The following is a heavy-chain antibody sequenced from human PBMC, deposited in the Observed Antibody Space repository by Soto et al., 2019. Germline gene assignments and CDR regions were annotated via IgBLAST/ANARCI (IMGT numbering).Heavy chain of an antibody. D-gene: IGHD2-15*01. CDR2: IYYSGST. Sequence: TLSLTCTVSGGSISSGGYYWSWIRQHPGKGLEWIGYIYYSGSTYYNPSLKSRVTISVDTSKNHFSLKLSSVTAADKAVYYCARYCCGGSCYLWNDAFDIWGQGKMVTVSS. CDR3: ARYCCGGSCYLWNDAFDI. CDR1: GGSISSGGYY. J-gene: IGHJ3*02. V-gene: IGHV4-31*03.